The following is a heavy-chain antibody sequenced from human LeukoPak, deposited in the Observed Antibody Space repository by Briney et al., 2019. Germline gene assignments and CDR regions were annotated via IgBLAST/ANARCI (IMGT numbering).Heavy chain of an antibody. V-gene: IGHV5-51*01. CDR3: ARHAYCSSTNCYGIDY. CDR2: IYPGDSDS. Sequence: GESLEISCKGSGYSFSNYRIGWVRQMPGTGLEWMGIIYPGDSDSRYSPSFQGQVTISADKSVSTAYLQWSSLKASDTAMYYCARHAYCSSTNCYGIDYWGQGTLVTVSS. CDR1: GYSFSNYR. D-gene: IGHD2-2*01. J-gene: IGHJ4*02.